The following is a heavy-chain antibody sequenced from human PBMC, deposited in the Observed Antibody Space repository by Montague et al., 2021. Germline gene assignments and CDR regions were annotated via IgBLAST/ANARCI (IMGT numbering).Heavy chain of an antibody. CDR2: FAQSVASGASGST. J-gene: IGHJ4*02. Sequence: SETLSLTCAVSGGSISTYYWTWIRQSPGKGLEYIGYFAQSVASGASGSTNYHPSLRGRVTVSVDSSKNQVSLKMTSVTATDTGVYYCARGEGVVPAARFDFWGQGILVTVSS. V-gene: IGHV4-4*09. CDR3: ARGEGVVPAARFDF. CDR1: GGSISTYY. D-gene: IGHD3-16*01.